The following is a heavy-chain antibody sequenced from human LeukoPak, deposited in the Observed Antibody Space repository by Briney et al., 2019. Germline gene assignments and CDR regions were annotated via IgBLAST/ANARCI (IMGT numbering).Heavy chain of an antibody. D-gene: IGHD6-13*01. CDR1: GFTFSSYA. Sequence: GGSLRLSCAASGFTFSSYAMSWVRQAPGKGLEWVSAISGSGGSTYYADSVKGRFTISRGNSKNTLYLQMNSLRAEDTAVYYCAREGIAAAGKPGHAFDIWGQGTMVTVSS. V-gene: IGHV3-23*01. CDR3: AREGIAAAGKPGHAFDI. J-gene: IGHJ3*02. CDR2: ISGSGGST.